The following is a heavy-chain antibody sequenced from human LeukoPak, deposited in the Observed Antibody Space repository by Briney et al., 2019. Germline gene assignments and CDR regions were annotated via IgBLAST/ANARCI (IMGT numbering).Heavy chain of an antibody. CDR1: GGSISTYY. CDR3: ARAQLSLVVGFGMDV. D-gene: IGHD2-2*01. V-gene: IGHV4-59*01. Sequence: SETLSLTCTVSGGSISTYYWTWIRQPPGKGLEWMGYIGYSGSTNYNPSLKSRVTFSVDTSKSQFSLKLSSVTAADSAVYYCARAQLSLVVGFGMDVWGQGTTVTVSS. J-gene: IGHJ6*02. CDR2: IGYSGST.